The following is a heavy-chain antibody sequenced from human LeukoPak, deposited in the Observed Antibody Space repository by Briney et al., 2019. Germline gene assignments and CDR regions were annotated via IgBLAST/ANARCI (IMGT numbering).Heavy chain of an antibody. D-gene: IGHD1/OR15-1a*01. CDR3: AREVNIQADSDAFDI. CDR1: GGSFRSRNYL. Sequence: TSETLSLTYTVSGGSFRSRNYLWSWIRQTPGEGLEWIGYISYSGSAYYNPSLKSRVTISIDTSNSQFSLRLRSVTAADTAVYYCAREVNIQADSDAFDIWGPGTTVTVSS. CDR2: ISYSGSA. J-gene: IGHJ3*02. V-gene: IGHV4-30-4*08.